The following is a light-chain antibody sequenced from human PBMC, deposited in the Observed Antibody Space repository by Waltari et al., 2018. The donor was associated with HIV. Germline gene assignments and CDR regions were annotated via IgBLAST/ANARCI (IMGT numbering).Light chain of an antibody. Sequence: DIQLTQSPSYLSASVGDRVTVTCRASEGINNYLAWYQQKPGTAPKLLVYAASTLQNGVPSRFSGRGSGTEFTLTIDSLQPEDFATYYCQQPGTFGPGTTVDIK. J-gene: IGKJ3*01. CDR1: EGINNY. V-gene: IGKV1-9*01. CDR3: QQPGT. CDR2: AAS.